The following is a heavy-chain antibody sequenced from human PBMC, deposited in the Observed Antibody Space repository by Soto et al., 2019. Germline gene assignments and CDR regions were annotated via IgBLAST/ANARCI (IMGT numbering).Heavy chain of an antibody. CDR3: AKGPWAYCGGDCYDYAEYFQH. Sequence: GGSLRLSCAASGFTFSSYGMHWVRQAPGKGLEWVAVISYDGSNKYYADSVKGRFTISRDNSKNTLYLQMNSLRAEDTAVYYCAKGPWAYCGGDCYDYAEYFQHWGQGT. CDR2: ISYDGSNK. V-gene: IGHV3-30*18. D-gene: IGHD2-21*02. J-gene: IGHJ1*01. CDR1: GFTFSSYG.